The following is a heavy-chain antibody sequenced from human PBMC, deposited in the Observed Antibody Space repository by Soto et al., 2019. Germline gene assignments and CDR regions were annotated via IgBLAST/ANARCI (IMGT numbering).Heavy chain of an antibody. V-gene: IGHV4-31*03. Sequence: SETLSLTCTVSGGSISSGGYYWSWIRQHPGKGLEWIGYIYYSWSTYYNPSLKSRVTISVDTSKNQFSLKLSSVTAADTAVYYCARGSARQYYFDYWGQGTLVTVSS. CDR2: IYYSWST. J-gene: IGHJ4*02. CDR3: ARGSARQYYFDY. D-gene: IGHD6-6*01. CDR1: GGSISSGGYY.